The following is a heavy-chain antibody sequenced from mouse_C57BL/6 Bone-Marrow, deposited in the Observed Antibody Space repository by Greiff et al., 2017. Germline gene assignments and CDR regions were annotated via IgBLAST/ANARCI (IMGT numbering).Heavy chain of an antibody. J-gene: IGHJ2*01. CDR1: GYSFTGYY. V-gene: IGHV1-31*01. CDR3: ARGGTTVVVDY. D-gene: IGHD1-1*01. CDR2: IYPYNGVS. Sequence: EVKLQESGPELVKPGASVKISCKASGYSFTGYYMHWVKQSHGNILDWIGYIYPYNGVSSYNQKFKGKATLTVDKSSRTAYMELRSLTSEYSAVYYSARGGTTVVVDYWGQGTTLTVSS.